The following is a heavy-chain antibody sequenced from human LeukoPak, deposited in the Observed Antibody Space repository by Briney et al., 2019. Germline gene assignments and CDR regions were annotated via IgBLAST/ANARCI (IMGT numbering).Heavy chain of an antibody. CDR3: ARDRWARGDYSNGDGSGRTYYFDY. D-gene: IGHD4-11*01. J-gene: IGHJ4*02. CDR1: GYTFTGYY. Sequence: ASVKVSCKASGYTFTGYYMHWVRQAPGQGLEWMGWINPNSGGTNYAQKFQGRVTMTRDTSTSTVYMELSSLRSEDTAVYYCARDRWARGDYSNGDGSGRTYYFDYWGQGTLVTVSS. V-gene: IGHV1-2*02. CDR2: INPNSGGT.